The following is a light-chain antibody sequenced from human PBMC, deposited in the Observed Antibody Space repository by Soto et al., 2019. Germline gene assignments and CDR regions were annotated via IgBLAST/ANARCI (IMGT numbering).Light chain of an antibody. CDR2: GAS. CDR3: QQYNNWLRT. Sequence: IVMTQSPATLSLSPGERATLSCRASQSVGSSLAWYRQKPGQAPSLLIYGASTRATGIPARFSGSGSGTEFTLTITGLQSEDFAVYYCQQYNNWLRTFGQGTRLEI. J-gene: IGKJ5*01. V-gene: IGKV3-15*01. CDR1: QSVGSS.